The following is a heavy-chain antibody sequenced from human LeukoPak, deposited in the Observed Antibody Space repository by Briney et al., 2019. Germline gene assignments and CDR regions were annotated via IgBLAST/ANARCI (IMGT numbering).Heavy chain of an antibody. D-gene: IGHD5/OR15-5a*01. J-gene: IGHJ6*03. CDR3: ARALRPYYYYYMDV. CDR2: INHSGST. Sequence: PSEILSLTCAVYGGSFSGYYWSWIRQPPGKGLEWIGEINHSGSTNYNPSLKSRVTISVDTSKNQFSLKLSSVTAADTAVYYCARALRPYYYYYMDVWGKGTTVTVSS. CDR1: GGSFSGYY. V-gene: IGHV4-34*01.